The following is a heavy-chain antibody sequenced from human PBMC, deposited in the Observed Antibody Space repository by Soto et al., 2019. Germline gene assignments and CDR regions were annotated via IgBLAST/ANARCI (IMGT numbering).Heavy chain of an antibody. Sequence: KQSQTLSLTCAISGDSVSSNSAAWNWIRQSPSRGLEWLGRTYYRSKWYNDYAVSVKSRITINPDTSKNQFSLQLNSVTPEDTAVYYCARGPYNWNYESPLFDYWGQGTLVTVSS. CDR2: TYYRSKWYN. CDR1: GDSVSSNSAA. D-gene: IGHD1-7*01. J-gene: IGHJ4*02. V-gene: IGHV6-1*01. CDR3: ARGPYNWNYESPLFDY.